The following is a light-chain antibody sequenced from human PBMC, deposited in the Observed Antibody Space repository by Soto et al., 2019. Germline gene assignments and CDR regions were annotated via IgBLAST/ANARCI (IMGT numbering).Light chain of an antibody. CDR2: DVG. V-gene: IGLV2-14*03. CDR3: SSYTSSSTYVI. CDR1: SSDVGGYNY. Sequence: QSALTQPASVSGSPGQSITISCTGTSSDVGGYNYVSWYQQHPGKAPKLMIYDVGNRPSGVSNRFSGSKSGNTASLTISGLQAEDEADYYCSSYTSSSTYVIFGGGTKHTVL. J-gene: IGLJ2*01.